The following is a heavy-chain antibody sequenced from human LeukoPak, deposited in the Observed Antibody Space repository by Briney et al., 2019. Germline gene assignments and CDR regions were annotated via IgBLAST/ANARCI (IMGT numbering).Heavy chain of an antibody. CDR3: ARDARGYCSSTSCYEDYGMDV. J-gene: IGHJ6*04. Sequence: SQTLSLTCTVSAGSISSGDYYWSWIRQPPGKGLEWIVYIYYSGSTYYNPSLKSRVTISVDTSKNQFSLKLSSVTAADTAVYYCARDARGYCSSTSCYEDYGMDVWGKGTTVTVSS. CDR2: IYYSGST. V-gene: IGHV4-30-4*01. CDR1: AGSISSGDYY. D-gene: IGHD2-2*01.